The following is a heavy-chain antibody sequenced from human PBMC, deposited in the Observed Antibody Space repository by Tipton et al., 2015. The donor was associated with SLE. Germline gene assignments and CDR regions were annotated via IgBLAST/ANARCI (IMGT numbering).Heavy chain of an antibody. Sequence: TLSLTCTVSDGSIRSTNYYWGWIRQPPGKGLEWIGSIFYTGSTYYNPSLKSRVSFSIDTSKHQFSLKLNSVTAADTAVYYCVRELDTFEVWGPGTLVTVSS. CDR2: IFYTGST. CDR3: VRELDTFEV. V-gene: IGHV4-39*07. CDR1: DGSIRSTNYY. J-gene: IGHJ3*01.